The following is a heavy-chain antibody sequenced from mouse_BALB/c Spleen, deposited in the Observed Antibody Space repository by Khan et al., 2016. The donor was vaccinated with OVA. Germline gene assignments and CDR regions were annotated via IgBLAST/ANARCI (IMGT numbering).Heavy chain of an antibody. J-gene: IGHJ3*01. CDR2: IFPGNDDA. Sequence: QVQLQQSGAELVRPGSSVKISCKASGYTFSSSWVNWVKQRPGQGLEWIGQIFPGNDDADYNGKFKGKATLTADKSSRTAYMQLTSLTSDDSAVYFCARYFGSRFAYWGQGTLVTVSA. CDR1: GYTFSSSW. D-gene: IGHD1-1*01. V-gene: IGHV1-80*01. CDR3: ARYFGSRFAY.